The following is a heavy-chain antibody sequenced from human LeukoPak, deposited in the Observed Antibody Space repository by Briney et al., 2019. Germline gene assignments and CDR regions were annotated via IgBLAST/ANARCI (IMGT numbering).Heavy chain of an antibody. CDR3: AKNTATTNY. D-gene: IGHD4-17*01. J-gene: IGHJ4*02. CDR2: ISGSGGST. Sequence: GGSLRLSWAASGFTFSSYAMSWVRQAPGEGLEWVSAISGSGGSTYYADSVKGRFTISRDNSKNTLYLQLNSPRAEDTAVYSCAKNTATTNYWGQGTLVTVSS. V-gene: IGHV3-23*01. CDR1: GFTFSSYA.